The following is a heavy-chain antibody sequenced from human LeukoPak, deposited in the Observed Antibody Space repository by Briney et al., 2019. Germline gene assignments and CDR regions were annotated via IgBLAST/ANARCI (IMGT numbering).Heavy chain of an antibody. J-gene: IGHJ5*02. CDR1: GYTFTSYY. D-gene: IGHD1-26*01. V-gene: IGHV1-46*01. Sequence: ASVKVSCKASGYTFTSYYMHWVRQAPGQGLEWMGIINPSGGSTSYAQKFQGRVTMTRDTSTSTVYMELSSLRSEDTAVYYCARAFDLGATGNWFDPWGQGTLVTVSS. CDR2: INPSGGST. CDR3: ARAFDLGATGNWFDP.